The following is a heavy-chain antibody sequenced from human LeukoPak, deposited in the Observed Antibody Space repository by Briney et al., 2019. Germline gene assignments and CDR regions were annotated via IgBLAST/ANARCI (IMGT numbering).Heavy chain of an antibody. V-gene: IGHV1-69*13. CDR1: GGTFSSYA. Sequence: SVKVSCKASGGTFSSYAISWVRQAPGQGLEWMGVIIPIFGTANYAQKFQGRVTITADESTSTAYMELSSLRSEDTAVYYCASGGTPSGFGVVIYWGQGTLVTVSS. CDR2: IIPIFGTA. D-gene: IGHD3-3*01. J-gene: IGHJ4*02. CDR3: ASGGTPSGFGVVIY.